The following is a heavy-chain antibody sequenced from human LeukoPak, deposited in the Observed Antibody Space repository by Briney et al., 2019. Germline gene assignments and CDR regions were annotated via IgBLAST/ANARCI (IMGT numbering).Heavy chain of an antibody. CDR2: INTNTGNP. V-gene: IGHV7-4-1*02. J-gene: IGHJ4*02. CDR1: GGTFSSYG. D-gene: IGHD3-10*01. CDR3: ARDPSPYLWFGELSY. Sequence: ASVKVFCKASGGTFSSYGISWVRQAPGQGLEWMGWINTNTGNPTYAQGFTGRFVFSLDTSVSTAYLQISSLKAEDTAVYYCARDPSPYLWFGELSYWGQGTLVTVSS.